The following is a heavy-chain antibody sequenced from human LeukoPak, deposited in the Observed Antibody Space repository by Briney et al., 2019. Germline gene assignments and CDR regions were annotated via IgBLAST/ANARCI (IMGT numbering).Heavy chain of an antibody. Sequence: PGGSLRLSCAASGFTFSSYAMHWVRQAPGKGLEWVAVISYDGSNKYYADSVKGRFTISRDNSKNTLYLQMNSLRAEDTAVYYCAVGYCSGGSCYSGPGDYWGQGTLVTVSS. CDR2: ISYDGSNK. V-gene: IGHV3-30-3*01. CDR1: GFTFSSYA. D-gene: IGHD2-15*01. CDR3: AVGYCSGGSCYSGPGDY. J-gene: IGHJ4*02.